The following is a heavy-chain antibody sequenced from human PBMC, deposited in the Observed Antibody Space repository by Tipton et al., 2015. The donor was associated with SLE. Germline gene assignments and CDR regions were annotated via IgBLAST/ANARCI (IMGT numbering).Heavy chain of an antibody. V-gene: IGHV4-59*01. CDR2: ISYTGRT. D-gene: IGHD2-2*01. CDR1: DGSIRGYY. Sequence: TLSLTCTIPDGSIRGYYWTWIRQPPGKGLEWIGDISYTGRTSYNPSLKSRVTLSIDTSMKQFFLKLNSVTAADTAVYYCARRDIVIVPAARWRALDIWGQGTMVTVSS. J-gene: IGHJ3*02. CDR3: ARRDIVIVPAARWRALDI.